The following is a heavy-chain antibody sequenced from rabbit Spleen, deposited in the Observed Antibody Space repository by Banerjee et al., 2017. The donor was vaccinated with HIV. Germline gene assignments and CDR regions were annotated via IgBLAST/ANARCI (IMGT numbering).Heavy chain of an antibody. CDR2: INTYTGKP. V-gene: IGHV1S45*01. D-gene: IGHD1-1*01. CDR3: ARDLIAVIGWNFNL. CDR1: GFSFSSSYY. J-gene: IGHJ4*01. Sequence: QEQLVESGGGLVQPGASLTLTCKASGFSFSSSYYMYWVRQAPGKGLQWIACINTYTGKPVYATWAKGRFIMSRTSSTTVTLQMTSLTAADTATYFCARDLIAVIGWNFNLWGQGTLVTVS.